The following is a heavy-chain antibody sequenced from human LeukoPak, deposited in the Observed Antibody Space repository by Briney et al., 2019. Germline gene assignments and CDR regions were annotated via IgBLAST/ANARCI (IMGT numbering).Heavy chain of an antibody. CDR2: ISGSGGST. V-gene: IGHV3-23*01. Sequence: GGSLRLSCTASRFTFSTYAMSWVRQAPGKGLEWVSAISGSGGSTYYADSVKGRFTISRDNSKNTLYLQMNSLRAEDTAVYYCAKTGVEMATITDYFDYWGQGTLVTVSS. CDR1: RFTFSTYA. J-gene: IGHJ4*02. CDR3: AKTGVEMATITDYFDY. D-gene: IGHD5-24*01.